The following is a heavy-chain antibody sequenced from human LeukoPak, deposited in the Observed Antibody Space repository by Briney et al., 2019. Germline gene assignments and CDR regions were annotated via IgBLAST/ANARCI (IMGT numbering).Heavy chain of an antibody. D-gene: IGHD2-15*01. V-gene: IGHV4-34*01. CDR3: ATRGGYCSGGSCYHFDY. CDR2: TNHSGST. Sequence: SETLSLTCAVYGGSFSGYYWSWIRQPPGKGLGWIGETNHSGSTNYNPSLKSRVTISVDTSKNQFSLKLSSVTAADTAVYYCATRGGYCSGGSCYHFDYWGQGTLVTVSS. J-gene: IGHJ4*02. CDR1: GGSFSGYY.